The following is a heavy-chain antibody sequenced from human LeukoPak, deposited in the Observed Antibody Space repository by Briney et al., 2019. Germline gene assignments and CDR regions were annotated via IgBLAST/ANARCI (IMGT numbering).Heavy chain of an antibody. D-gene: IGHD5-24*01. Sequence: SETLSLTCTVSGGSISSGGYYWSWIRQHPGKGLEWIGYVNYSGSTYYNPSLKSRVTISIDTSKNQFSLNLSSVTAADTAVYYCARDVNGYNDFDYWGQGTLVTVSS. V-gene: IGHV4-31*03. J-gene: IGHJ4*02. CDR1: GGSISSGGYY. CDR3: ARDVNGYNDFDY. CDR2: VNYSGST.